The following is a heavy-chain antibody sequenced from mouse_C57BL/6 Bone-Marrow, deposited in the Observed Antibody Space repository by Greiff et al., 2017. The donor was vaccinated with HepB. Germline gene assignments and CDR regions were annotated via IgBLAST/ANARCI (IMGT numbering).Heavy chain of an antibody. CDR3: AIYDYLFAY. CDR1: GYAFSSSW. D-gene: IGHD2-4*01. J-gene: IGHJ3*01. Sequence: VKLMESGPELVKPGASVKISCKASGYAFSSSWMNWVKQRPGKGLEWIGRIYPGDGDTNYNGKFKGKATLTADKSSSTAYMQLSSLTSEDSAVYFCAIYDYLFAYWGQGTLVTVSA. CDR2: IYPGDGDT. V-gene: IGHV1-82*01.